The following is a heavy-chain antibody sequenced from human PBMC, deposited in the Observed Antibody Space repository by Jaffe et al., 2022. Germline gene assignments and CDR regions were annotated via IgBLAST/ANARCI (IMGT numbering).Heavy chain of an antibody. D-gene: IGHD6-13*01. V-gene: IGHV4-34*01. CDR2: INHSGST. Sequence: QVQLQQWGAGLLKPSETLSLTCAVYGGSFSGYYWSWIRQPPGKGLEWIGEINHSGSTNYNPSLKSRVTISVDTSKNQFSLKLSSVTAADTAVYYCAREVQFSSWYRRGSWFDPWGQGTLVTVSS. CDR3: AREVQFSSWYRRGSWFDP. J-gene: IGHJ5*02. CDR1: GGSFSGYY.